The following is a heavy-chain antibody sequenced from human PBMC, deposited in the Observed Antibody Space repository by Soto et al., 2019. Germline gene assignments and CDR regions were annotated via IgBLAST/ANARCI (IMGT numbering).Heavy chain of an antibody. CDR1: GYTFTSYA. J-gene: IGHJ5*02. CDR2: INAGNGNT. Sequence: GASVKVSCKASGYTFTSYAMHWVRQAPGQRLEWMGWINAGNGNTKYSQKFQGRVTITRDTSTSTVYMEISSLRSDDTAFYYCVRDRPHAWFDPWGQGTLVTVSS. CDR3: VRDRPHAWFDP. V-gene: IGHV1-3*01.